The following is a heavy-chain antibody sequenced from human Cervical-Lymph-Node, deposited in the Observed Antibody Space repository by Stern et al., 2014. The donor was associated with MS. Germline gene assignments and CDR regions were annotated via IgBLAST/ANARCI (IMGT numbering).Heavy chain of an antibody. CDR3: ARGDSSSPLEY. D-gene: IGHD6-6*01. CDR1: GFTFSSYG. Sequence: QAQLVQSGGGVVQPGRSLRLSCAASGFTFSSYGMHWVRQTPGKGLEWVAVIWYVGSNKYYADSVKGRFTISRDNSENTLYLQMNSLRAEDTAVYYCARGDSSSPLEYWGQGTLVTVSS. CDR2: IWYVGSNK. J-gene: IGHJ4*02. V-gene: IGHV3-33*01.